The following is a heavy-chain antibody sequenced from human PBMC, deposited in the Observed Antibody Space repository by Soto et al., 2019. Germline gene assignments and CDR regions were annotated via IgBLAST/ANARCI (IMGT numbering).Heavy chain of an antibody. CDR2: ISSSSSYI. Sequence: GGSLRLSCAASGFTFSSYSMNWVRQAPGKGLEWVSSISSSSSYIYYAESVKGRFTISRDNSKNTLYLQMCSLRAEDMALYYCARRGYGSRCPHVYMAVPAKRTTVPVSS. J-gene: IGHJ6*03. D-gene: IGHD6-13*01. CDR1: GFTFSSYS. CDR3: ARRGYGSRCPHVYMAV. V-gene: IGHV3-21*01.